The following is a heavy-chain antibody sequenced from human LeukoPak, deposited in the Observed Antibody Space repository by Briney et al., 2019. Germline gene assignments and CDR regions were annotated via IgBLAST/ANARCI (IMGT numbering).Heavy chain of an antibody. Sequence: APVKVSCKASGYTFTGQFIHWLRQAPGQGLEWMGWIDPPSGTPHYAQKFQDTVTLTRDTSIGTAYMEVHRLQSDDTAVYYCARSGFSTGFYLDFWGQGTLISVSS. V-gene: IGHV1-2*02. J-gene: IGHJ4*02. CDR1: GYTFTGQF. D-gene: IGHD6-19*01. CDR2: IDPPSGTP. CDR3: ARSGFSTGFYLDF.